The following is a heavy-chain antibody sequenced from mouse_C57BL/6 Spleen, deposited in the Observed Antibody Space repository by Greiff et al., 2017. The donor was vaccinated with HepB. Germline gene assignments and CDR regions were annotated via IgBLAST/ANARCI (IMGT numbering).Heavy chain of an antibody. CDR3: ARGGQLRLPDY. D-gene: IGHD3-2*02. J-gene: IGHJ2*01. CDR2: INPGSGGT. CDR1: GYAFTNYL. V-gene: IGHV1-54*01. Sequence: VKLQESGAELVRPGTSVKVSCKASGYAFTNYLIEWVKQRPGQGLEWIGVINPGSGGTNYNEKFKGKATLTADKSSSTAYMQLSSLTSEDSAVYFCARGGQLRLPDYWGQGTTLTVSS.